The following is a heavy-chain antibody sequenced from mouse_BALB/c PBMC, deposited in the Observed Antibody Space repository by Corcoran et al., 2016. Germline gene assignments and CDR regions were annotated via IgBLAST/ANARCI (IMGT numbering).Heavy chain of an antibody. CDR1: GYTFTDYY. CDR2: VNPNNGGT. Sequence: EVQLQQSGPELVKPGASVKISCKASGYTFTDYYMNWVKQSHGKSLEWSGLVNPNNGGTSYNQKFKGKATLTVDKSSSTAYMELRSLTSEDSAVYYCAREAFTTVVADYWGQGTTLTVSS. D-gene: IGHD1-1*01. CDR3: AREAFTTVVADY. J-gene: IGHJ2*01. V-gene: IGHV1-26*01.